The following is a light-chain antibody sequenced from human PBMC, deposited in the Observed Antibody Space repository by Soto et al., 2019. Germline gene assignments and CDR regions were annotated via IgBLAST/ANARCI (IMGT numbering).Light chain of an antibody. CDR1: QSVSAGH. J-gene: IGKJ5*01. V-gene: IGKV3-20*01. CDR3: QHYDSLPIT. CDR2: GAS. Sequence: EIVLTQSPGTLSLSPGERATLSCRASQSVSAGHLAWYQQKPGQAPRLLIYGASSRATGIPDRFSGSGSGTDFTLTISRLEPEDFAVFYCQHYDSLPITFGQGTRLEIK.